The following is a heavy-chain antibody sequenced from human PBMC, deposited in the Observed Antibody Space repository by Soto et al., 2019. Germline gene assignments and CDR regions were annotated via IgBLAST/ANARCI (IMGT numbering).Heavy chain of an antibody. J-gene: IGHJ5*02. D-gene: IGHD3-22*01. CDR3: ARDTQYYYEPYNWFDP. CDR2: INPSGGST. CDR1: GYTFTSYY. V-gene: IGHV1-46*01. Sequence: QVQLVQSGAEVKKPGASVKVSCKASGYTFTSYYMHWVRQAPGQGLEWMGIINPSGGSTSYAQKSQGRATMTRDTSTSTVYMELSSLRSEDTAVYYCARDTQYYYEPYNWFDPWVQGTLVTVSS.